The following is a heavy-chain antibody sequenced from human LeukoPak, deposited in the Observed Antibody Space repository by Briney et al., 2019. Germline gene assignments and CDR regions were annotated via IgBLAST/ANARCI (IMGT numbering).Heavy chain of an antibody. J-gene: IGHJ4*02. V-gene: IGHV3-30*02. CDR3: AKDKDIVVVPAASFDY. CDR1: GFTFSRYG. CDR2: IWYDGSNK. D-gene: IGHD2-2*01. Sequence: GGSLRLSCAASGFTFSRYGMHWVRQAPGKGLEWVAFIWYDGSNKYYPDSVKGRFTIPRDNSKNTLYLQMNSLRAEDTAVYYCAKDKDIVVVPAASFDYWGQGTLVTVS.